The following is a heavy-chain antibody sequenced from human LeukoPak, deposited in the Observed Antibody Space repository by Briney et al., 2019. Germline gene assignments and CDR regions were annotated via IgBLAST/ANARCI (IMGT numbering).Heavy chain of an antibody. CDR1: GFTFSNYD. CDR3: ARHLALGYHDSSGLSHPRRWLDP. V-gene: IGHV3-48*03. J-gene: IGHJ5*02. Sequence: GGSLRLSCAASGFTFSNYDMNWVRQAPGKGLEWVSHISSGGSIKYYADSLKGRFTISRDNAKNSLYLQMNSLRAEDTAVYYCARHLALGYHDSSGLSHPRRWLDPWGQGTLVTVSS. CDR2: ISSGGSIK. D-gene: IGHD3-22*01.